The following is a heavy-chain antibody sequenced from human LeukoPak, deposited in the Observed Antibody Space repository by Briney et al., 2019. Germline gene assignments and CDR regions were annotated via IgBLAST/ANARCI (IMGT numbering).Heavy chain of an antibody. CDR2: INWNGGST. CDR1: GFTFDDYG. Sequence: GGSLRLSCAASGFTFDDYGMSWVRQAPGKGLEWVSGINWNGGSTGYADSVKGRFTISRDNAKNSLYLQMNSLRAEDTAVYYCARGRGDSKGTSFDFWGQGTLVTVSS. CDR3: ARGRGDSKGTSFDF. V-gene: IGHV3-20*04. J-gene: IGHJ4*02. D-gene: IGHD3-22*01.